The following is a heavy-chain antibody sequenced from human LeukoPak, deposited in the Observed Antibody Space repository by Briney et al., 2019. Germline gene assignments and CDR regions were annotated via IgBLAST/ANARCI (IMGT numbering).Heavy chain of an antibody. D-gene: IGHD1-26*01. CDR1: GYTFTSYG. CDR3: ARSAGGSRRYDP. J-gene: IGHJ5*02. CDR2: ISAYNGDT. V-gene: IGHV1-18*01. Sequence: ASVKVSCKASGYTFTSYGISWVRQAPGQGLEWMGWISAYNGDTSYAQNLQGRVTMTTDTSTSTAYMALRSLRSDDTAVYYCARSAGGSRRYDPWGQGTLVTVSS.